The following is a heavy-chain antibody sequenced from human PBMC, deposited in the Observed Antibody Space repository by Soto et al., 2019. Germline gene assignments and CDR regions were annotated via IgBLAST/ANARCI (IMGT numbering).Heavy chain of an antibody. CDR2: IIPIFGTA. Sequence: SVKVSCKASGGTFSSYAISWVRQAPGQGLEWMGGIIPIFGTANYAQKFQGRVTITADESTSTAYMELSSLRSEDTAVYYCARSSTYYDDVWGSDRPTGFDPWGQGTLVTVSS. CDR3: ARSSTYYDDVWGSDRPTGFDP. J-gene: IGHJ5*02. V-gene: IGHV1-69*13. CDR1: GGTFSSYA. D-gene: IGHD3-16*02.